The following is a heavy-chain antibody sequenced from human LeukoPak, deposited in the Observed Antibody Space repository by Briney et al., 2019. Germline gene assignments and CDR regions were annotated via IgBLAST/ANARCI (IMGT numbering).Heavy chain of an antibody. CDR2: ISYDGSYK. Sequence: TGGSLRLSCAASGFTYSNYGMHCVRQAPGKGLEWVTVISYDGSYKYYADSVKGRFTISRDNSKNTLYLQMNSLRAEDTAVYYCAKEKVVVVPPASLDYWGQGTLVTVSS. CDR3: AKEKVVVVPPASLDY. CDR1: GFTYSNYG. D-gene: IGHD2-2*01. V-gene: IGHV3-30*18. J-gene: IGHJ4*02.